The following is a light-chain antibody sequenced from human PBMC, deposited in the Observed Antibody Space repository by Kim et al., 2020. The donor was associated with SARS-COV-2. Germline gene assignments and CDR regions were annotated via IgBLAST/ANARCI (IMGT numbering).Light chain of an antibody. CDR2: EVS. V-gene: IGLV2-8*01. Sequence: GQSVTISCTGTSSDVGGYNYVSWYQQHPGKAPQLMIYEVSKRPSGVADRFSGSKSGNTASLTVSGLQAEDEADYYCSSYAGSNNLVFGGGTQLTVL. CDR1: SSDVGGYNY. CDR3: SSYAGSNNLV. J-gene: IGLJ2*01.